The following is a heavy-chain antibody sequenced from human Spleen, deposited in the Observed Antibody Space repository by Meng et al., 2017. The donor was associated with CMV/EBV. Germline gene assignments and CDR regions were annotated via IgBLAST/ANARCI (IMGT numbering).Heavy chain of an antibody. J-gene: IGHJ6*02. CDR1: GFTFSSYE. CDR3: ARTLYCSNTSCYRLYYYGMDV. V-gene: IGHV3-48*03. D-gene: IGHD2-2*01. CDR2: ISSSGSTI. Sequence: GESLKISCAASGFTFSSYEMNWVRQAPGKGLEWVSYISSSGSTIYYADSVKGRFNISRDNAKNSMYLQMNSLRAEDTAVYYCARTLYCSNTSCYRLYYYGMDVWGQGTTVTVSS.